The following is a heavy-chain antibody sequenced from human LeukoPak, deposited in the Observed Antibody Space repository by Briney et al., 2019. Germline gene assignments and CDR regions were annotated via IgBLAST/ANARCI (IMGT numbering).Heavy chain of an antibody. CDR3: ASLEATYCSGGSCYSGGFWFDP. Sequence: ASVKVSCKASGYTFTGYYMHWVRQAPGQGLEWMGRINPNSGGTNYVQKFQGRVTMTRDTSISTAYMELSRLRSDDTAVYYCASLEATYCSGGSCYSGGFWFDPWGQGTLVTVSS. J-gene: IGHJ5*02. D-gene: IGHD2-15*01. CDR2: INPNSGGT. CDR1: GYTFTGYY. V-gene: IGHV1-2*06.